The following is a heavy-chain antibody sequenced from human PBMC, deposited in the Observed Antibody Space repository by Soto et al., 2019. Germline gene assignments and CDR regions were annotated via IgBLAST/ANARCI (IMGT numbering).Heavy chain of an antibody. D-gene: IGHD2-15*01. CDR3: ARCSGGRCHTAEYCQH. V-gene: IGHV1-69*02. CDR2: IIPILGIA. CDR1: GGTFSSYT. J-gene: IGHJ1*01. Sequence: QVQLVQSGAEVKKPGSSVKVSCKASGGTFSSYTISWVRQAPGQGLEWMGRIIPILGIANYAQKFKGRVTITADKSTSTGYMELSSLRTEDTAVYYCARCSGGRCHTAEYCQHWGQGTLVTVCS.